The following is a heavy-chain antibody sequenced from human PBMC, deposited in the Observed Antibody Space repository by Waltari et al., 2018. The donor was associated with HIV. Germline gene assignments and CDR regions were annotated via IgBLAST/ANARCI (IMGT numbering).Heavy chain of an antibody. V-gene: IGHV3-48*01. CDR1: GFTMSRSN. D-gene: IGHD3-3*01. CDR3: TRGGARFFYVGGGDF. CDR2: ISANGTII. Sequence: EVQLVESGGGAVQPGGSLRLSCAGSGFTMSRSNMNWARQVQGKGREWISFISANGTIIHYADSVKGRFTISRDNGKNLLYLQMNSLRVEDSALYYCTRGGARFFYVGGGDFWGQGALVSVSS. J-gene: IGHJ4*02.